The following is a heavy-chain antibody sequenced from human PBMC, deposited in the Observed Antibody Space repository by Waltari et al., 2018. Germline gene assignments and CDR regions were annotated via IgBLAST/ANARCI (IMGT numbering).Heavy chain of an antibody. J-gene: IGHJ6*02. Sequence: QVQLQQWGAGLLKPSETLSLTCAVYGGSFSGYYWSWIRQPPGKGLAWIGAINHSGTTNYNPSLKSRVTISVYTSKNQVSLKLSSVTAADTAVYYCAREFFGSSSPPFYYYGMVVWGQGTTVTVSS. CDR3: AREFFGSSSPPFYYYGMVV. CDR1: GGSFSGYY. V-gene: IGHV4-34*01. D-gene: IGHD6-13*01. CDR2: INHSGTT.